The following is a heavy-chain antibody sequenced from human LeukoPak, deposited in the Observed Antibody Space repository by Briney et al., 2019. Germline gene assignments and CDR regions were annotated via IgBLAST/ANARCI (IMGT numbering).Heavy chain of an antibody. J-gene: IGHJ4*02. CDR2: IKEDTSQK. D-gene: IGHD1-26*01. CDR3: ARQVSREGHFDY. V-gene: IGHV3-7*01. Sequence: GGSLRLSCAASGFTFNNYWLSWVRQGPGKGLEWVAHIKEDTSQKYYVGSVEGRFTISRENVRNSLYLQMNSLRGEDTAVYFCARQVSREGHFDYWGQGALVTVSS. CDR1: GFTFNNYW.